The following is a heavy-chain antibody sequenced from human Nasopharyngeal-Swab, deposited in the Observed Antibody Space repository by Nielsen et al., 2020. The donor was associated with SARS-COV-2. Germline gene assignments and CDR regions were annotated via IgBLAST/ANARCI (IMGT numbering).Heavy chain of an antibody. Sequence: GGSLRLSCAASGFTFSSYSMNWVRQAPGKGLEWVSSISSSSSYIYYADPVKGRFTISRDNAKNSLYLQMNSLRAEDTAEYYCARDQGLLRGYCSSTSCYAPYYYYYYGMDVWGQGTTVTVSS. J-gene: IGHJ6*02. V-gene: IGHV3-21*01. CDR1: GFTFSSYS. D-gene: IGHD2-2*01. CDR2: ISSSSSYI. CDR3: ARDQGLLRGYCSSTSCYAPYYYYYYGMDV.